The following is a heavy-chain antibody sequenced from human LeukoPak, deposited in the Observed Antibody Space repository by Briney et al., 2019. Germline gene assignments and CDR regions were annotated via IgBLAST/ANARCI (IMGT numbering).Heavy chain of an antibody. CDR1: GFTFSSYG. D-gene: IGHD5-12*01. J-gene: IGHJ4*02. CDR3: ARDSAYDFSVRVLLDY. CDR2: ISDDGSSK. V-gene: IGHV3-30*03. Sequence: GGSLRLSCAASGFTFSSYGMHWVRQAPGKGLEWVAVISDDGSSKYYADSVKGRFTISRDNSKNTLFVQMNSLRGDDTAVYFCARDSAYDFSVRVLLDYWGQGTLVTVSS.